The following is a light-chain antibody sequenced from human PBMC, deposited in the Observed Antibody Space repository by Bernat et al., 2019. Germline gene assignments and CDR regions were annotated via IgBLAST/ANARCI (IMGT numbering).Light chain of an antibody. Sequence: QAGLTQPPSVSKGLRQTATPTCTGNSNNVGYQGAAWLQQHQGHPPKLLSYRNNNRPSGISERFSASRSGNTASLTITGLQPEDEADYYCSAWDSSLSAWVFGGGTKLTVL. V-gene: IGLV10-54*04. CDR1: SNNVGYQG. J-gene: IGLJ3*02. CDR3: SAWDSSLSAWV. CDR2: RNN.